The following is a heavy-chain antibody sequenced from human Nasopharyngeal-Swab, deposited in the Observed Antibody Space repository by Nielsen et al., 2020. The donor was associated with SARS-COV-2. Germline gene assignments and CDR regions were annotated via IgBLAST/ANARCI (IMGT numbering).Heavy chain of an antibody. D-gene: IGHD3-22*01. CDR1: GYTFTSYY. V-gene: IGHV1-46*01. CDR3: ARGGTRYYYDSSGYYY. J-gene: IGHJ4*02. Sequence: ASVKVSCKASGYTFTSYYMHWVRQAPGQGLEWMGIINPSGGSTSYAQKFQGRVTMTRDTSTSTVYMELSSLRSEDTAVYYCARGGTRYYYDSSGYYYWGQGTLVTVSS. CDR2: INPSGGST.